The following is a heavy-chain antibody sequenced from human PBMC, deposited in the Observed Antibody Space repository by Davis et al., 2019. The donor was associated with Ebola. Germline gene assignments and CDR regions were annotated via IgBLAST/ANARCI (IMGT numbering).Heavy chain of an antibody. CDR3: ARDSPGYSSSFGY. Sequence: GESLKISCAASGFTFSSYAMSWVRQAPGKGLEWVSAISGSGGSTYYADSVKGRFTISRDNSKNTLYLQMNSLRAEDTAVYYCARDSPGYSSSFGYWGQGTLVTVSS. J-gene: IGHJ4*02. D-gene: IGHD6-13*01. V-gene: IGHV3-23*01. CDR2: ISGSGGST. CDR1: GFTFSSYA.